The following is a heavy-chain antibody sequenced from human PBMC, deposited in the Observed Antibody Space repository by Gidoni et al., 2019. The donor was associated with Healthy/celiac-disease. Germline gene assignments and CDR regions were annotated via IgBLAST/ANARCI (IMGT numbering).Heavy chain of an antibody. V-gene: IGHV4-4*07. Sequence: QVQLQESGPGLVKPSETLSLTCTVSGGSISSYYWSWIRQPAGKGLEWIGRIYTSGSTNYNPSLKSRVTMSVDTSKNQFSLKLSSVTAADTAVYYCASNPTYANSAEYFQHWGQGTLVTVSS. CDR2: IYTSGST. CDR3: ASNPTYANSAEYFQH. J-gene: IGHJ1*01. CDR1: GGSISSYY. D-gene: IGHD2-2*01.